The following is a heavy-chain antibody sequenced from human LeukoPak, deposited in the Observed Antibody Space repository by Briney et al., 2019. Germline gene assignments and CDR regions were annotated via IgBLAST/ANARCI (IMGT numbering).Heavy chain of an antibody. CDR3: ARGRAAAGTEYYFDY. J-gene: IGHJ4*02. D-gene: IGHD6-13*01. CDR1: GFTFSSYS. V-gene: IGHV3-21*01. CDR2: ISSGSSYI. Sequence: GGSLRLSCAASGFTFSSYSMNWARQAPGKGLEWVSSISSGSSYIYYADSVKGRFTISRDNAKNSLYLQMNSLRAEDTAVYYCARGRAAAGTEYYFDYWGQGTLVTVSS.